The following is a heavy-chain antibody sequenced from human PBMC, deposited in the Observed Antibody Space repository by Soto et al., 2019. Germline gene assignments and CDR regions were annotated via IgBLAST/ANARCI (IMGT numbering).Heavy chain of an antibody. CDR3: ARAPVGAAYAFDI. J-gene: IGHJ3*02. CDR2: ISSSSNPI. CDR1: GFTFSTYS. Sequence: EVQLVESGGGLVQPGGSLRLSCAASGFTFSTYSMNWVRQAPGKGLEWVSYISSSSNPIYYADSVKGRFTISRDNAKNSLYLQTNSLRDEDTAVYYCARAPVGAAYAFDIWGQGTMVTVSS. D-gene: IGHD1-26*01. V-gene: IGHV3-48*02.